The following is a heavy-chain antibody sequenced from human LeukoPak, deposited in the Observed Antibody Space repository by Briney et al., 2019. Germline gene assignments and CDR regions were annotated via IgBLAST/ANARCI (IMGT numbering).Heavy chain of an antibody. V-gene: IGHV3-74*01. CDR2: INSDGSST. CDR3: AREEGSSGWYSGYYYYMDV. CDR1: GSTFSSYW. D-gene: IGHD6-19*01. J-gene: IGHJ6*03. Sequence: GGSLRLSCAASGSTFSSYWMHWVRQAPGKGLVWVSRINSDGSSTSYADSVKGRFTISRDNAKNTLYLQMNSLRAEDTAVYYCAREEGSSGWYSGYYYYMDVWGKGTTVTVSS.